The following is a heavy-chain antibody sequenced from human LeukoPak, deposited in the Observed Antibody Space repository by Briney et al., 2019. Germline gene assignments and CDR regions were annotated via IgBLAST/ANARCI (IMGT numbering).Heavy chain of an antibody. J-gene: IGHJ6*02. D-gene: IGHD3-10*01. CDR3: AREGTRTGSQPSGGMDV. Sequence: SETLSLTCTVSGGSISSYYWSWIRQPPGKGLDWIGYIYYSGSTNYNPSLKSRVTISVDTSKNQFSLKLSSVTAADTAVYYCAREGTRTGSQPSGGMDVWGQGTTVTVSS. V-gene: IGHV4-59*01. CDR1: GGSISSYY. CDR2: IYYSGST.